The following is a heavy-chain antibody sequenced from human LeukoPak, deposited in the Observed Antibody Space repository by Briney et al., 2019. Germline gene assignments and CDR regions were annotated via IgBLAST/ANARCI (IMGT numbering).Heavy chain of an antibody. D-gene: IGHD5-12*01. V-gene: IGHV3-48*01. J-gene: IGHJ3*02. Sequence: GGSLRLSCAASGFTFSSYSMNWVRQAPGKGLEWVSYISSSSSTIYYADSVKGRFTISRDNAKNSLYLQMNSLRAEDTAVYHCARDLATADHEAFDIWGQGTMVTVSS. CDR3: ARDLATADHEAFDI. CDR2: ISSSSSTI. CDR1: GFTFSSYS.